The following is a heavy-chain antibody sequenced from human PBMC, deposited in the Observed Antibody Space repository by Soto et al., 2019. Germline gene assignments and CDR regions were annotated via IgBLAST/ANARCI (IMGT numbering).Heavy chain of an antibody. CDR2: IYYSGST. J-gene: IGHJ4*02. CDR3: ASTTGYSSRWYYFDY. Sequence: SETLSLTCTVSGGSISSYYWSWIRQPPGKGLEWIGYIYYSGSTNYNPSLKSRVTISVDTSKNQFSLKLSSVTAADTAVYYCASTTGYSSRWYYFDYWGQGTLVTVSS. D-gene: IGHD6-13*01. CDR1: GGSISSYY. V-gene: IGHV4-59*08.